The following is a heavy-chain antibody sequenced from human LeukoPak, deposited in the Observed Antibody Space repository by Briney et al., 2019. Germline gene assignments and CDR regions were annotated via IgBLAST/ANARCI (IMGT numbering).Heavy chain of an antibody. Sequence: KVSCKASGYTFTSYGISWVRQAPGQGLEWMGWISAYNGNTNYAQKLQGRVTTTTDTSTSTAYMELRSLRSDDTAVYYCARDILTGYYNPFDYYGMDVWGQGTTVTVSS. CDR3: ARDILTGYYNPFDYYGMDV. CDR2: ISAYNGNT. V-gene: IGHV1-18*01. J-gene: IGHJ6*02. CDR1: GYTFTSYG. D-gene: IGHD3-9*01.